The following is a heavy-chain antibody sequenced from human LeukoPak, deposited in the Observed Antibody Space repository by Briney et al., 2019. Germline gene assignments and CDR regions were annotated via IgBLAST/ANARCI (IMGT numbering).Heavy chain of an antibody. V-gene: IGHV1-46*01. CDR1: GYTFTSYY. J-gene: IGHJ4*02. CDR3: ARGGCSTTSCYHFDS. Sequence: ASVKVSCKASGYTFTSYYIHWVRQAPGQGLEWMGLINPSAGGTSYAQKFQDRVTMTRDMSTTTVYLGLNSLRSEDTAVYYCARGGCSTTSCYHFDSWGQRTLVTVSS. D-gene: IGHD2-2*01. CDR2: INPSAGGT.